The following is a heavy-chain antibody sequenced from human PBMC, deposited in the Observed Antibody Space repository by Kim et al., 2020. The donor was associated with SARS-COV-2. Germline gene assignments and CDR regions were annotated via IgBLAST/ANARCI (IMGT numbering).Heavy chain of an antibody. CDR3: ARERSMGLVGHDAFDI. CDR1: GFTFSSYA. V-gene: IGHV3-30*04. D-gene: IGHD6-19*01. Sequence: GGSLRLSCAASGFTFSSYAMHWVRQAPGKGLEWVAVISYDGSNKYYADSVKGRFTISRDNSKNTLYLQMNSLRAEDTAVYYCARERSMGLVGHDAFDIWGQGTMVTVSS. CDR2: ISYDGSNK. J-gene: IGHJ3*02.